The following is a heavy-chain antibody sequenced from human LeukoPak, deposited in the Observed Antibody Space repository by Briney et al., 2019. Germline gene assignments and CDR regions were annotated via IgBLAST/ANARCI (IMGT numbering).Heavy chain of an antibody. D-gene: IGHD3-16*01. V-gene: IGHV4-61*01. CDR1: GDSISSSSYY. CDR2: IYYSGIT. J-gene: IGHJ4*02. CDR3: ARGGKADYDYVWGTYGN. Sequence: SETLSLTCTVSGDSISSSSYYWSWIRQPPGKGLEWIGYIYYSGITNYNPSLKSRVTMSVDTSKNQLSLKLSSVTAADTAVYYCARGGKADYDYVWGTYGNWGQGTLVTVSS.